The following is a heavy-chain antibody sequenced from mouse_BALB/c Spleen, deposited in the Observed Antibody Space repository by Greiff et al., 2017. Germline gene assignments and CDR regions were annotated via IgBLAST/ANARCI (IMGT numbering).Heavy chain of an antibody. Sequence: EVKLVESGPGLVKPSQSLSLTCTVTGYSITSDYAWNWIRQFPGNKLEWMGYISYSGSTSYNPSLKSRISITRDTSKNQFFLQLNSVTTEDTATYYCARLGLYRDYWGQGTTLTVSS. CDR2: ISYSGST. CDR1: GYSITSDYA. J-gene: IGHJ2*01. CDR3: ARLGLYRDY. D-gene: IGHD2-12*01. V-gene: IGHV3-2*02.